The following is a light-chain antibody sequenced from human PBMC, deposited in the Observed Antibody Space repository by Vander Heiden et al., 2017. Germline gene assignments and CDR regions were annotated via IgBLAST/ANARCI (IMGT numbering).Light chain of an antibody. V-gene: IGKV3-20*01. Sequence: EIVLTQSPGTLSLSPGERATLSCRASQSVGSDYLGWYQQKPGQPPRLLIFGTSSRATGVPDRFSDNRYGTDFTLTISRLEPEDFAVYYCQQYGSPPLYTFVQGTRVEIK. CDR2: GTS. J-gene: IGKJ2*01. CDR3: QQYGSPPLYT. CDR1: QSVGSDY.